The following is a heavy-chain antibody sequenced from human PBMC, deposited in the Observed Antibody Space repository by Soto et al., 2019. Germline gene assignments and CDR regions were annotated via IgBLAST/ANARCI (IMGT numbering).Heavy chain of an antibody. CDR3: ARDKNVAVAGPYYFDY. CDR1: GYTFTSYG. J-gene: IGHJ4*02. V-gene: IGHV1-18*01. Sequence: ASVKVSCKASGYTFTSYGISWVRQAPGQGLEWMGWISAYNGNTNYAQKLQGRVTMTTDTSTSTAYMELRSLRSDDTAVYYCARDKNVAVAGPYYFDYWGQGTLVTVSS. CDR2: ISAYNGNT. D-gene: IGHD6-19*01.